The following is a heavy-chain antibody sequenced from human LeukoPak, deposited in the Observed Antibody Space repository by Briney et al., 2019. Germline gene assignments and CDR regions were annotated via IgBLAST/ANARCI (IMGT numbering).Heavy chain of an antibody. CDR2: INTNTGNP. D-gene: IGHD1-7*01. Sequence: GASVKVSCKASGYTFTSYAMNWVRQAPGQGLEWMGWINTNTGNPTYAQGFTGRFVFSLDTSVSTACLQISSLKAEDTAVYYCARAPEIYWNFSELDDNWFDPWGQGTLVTVSS. CDR3: ARAPEIYWNFSELDDNWFDP. CDR1: GYTFTSYA. V-gene: IGHV7-4-1*02. J-gene: IGHJ5*02.